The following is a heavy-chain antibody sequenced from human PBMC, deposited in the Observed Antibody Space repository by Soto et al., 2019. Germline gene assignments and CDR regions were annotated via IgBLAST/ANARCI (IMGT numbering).Heavy chain of an antibody. J-gene: IGHJ4*02. CDR2: FAGNFVTF. D-gene: IGHD1-26*01. V-gene: IGHV3-23*01. CDR1: GFTFSNHL. Sequence: EVQLLESGGGLVQPGGSLTLSCAASGFTFSNHLIPWARQAPGEGLEWVSGFAGNFVTFLYADSVKGRFTISRDNSKNTSDLQMNNLRAEDTAIYYCVREGRLGVEGFDVWGQGRLVTVSS. CDR3: VREGRLGVEGFDV.